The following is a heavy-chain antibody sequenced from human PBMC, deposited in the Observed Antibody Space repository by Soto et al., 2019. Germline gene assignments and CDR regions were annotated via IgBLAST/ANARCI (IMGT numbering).Heavy chain of an antibody. CDR3: VQRPPPYYDVWSALSNDFGI. D-gene: IGHD3-3*01. J-gene: IGHJ3*02. V-gene: IGHV2-5*02. Sequence: SGPKLVNTTHTLTLTCTFSGFSLNTRGGGVGWIRQPPGKALEWLALIFWDDDKHYSPSLKNRLTITKDTYKIQIVRKVTNLDPEGTAKYYCVQRPPPYYDVWSALSNDFGIQGEGKMVTVSS. CDR2: IFWDDDK. CDR1: GFSLNTRGGG.